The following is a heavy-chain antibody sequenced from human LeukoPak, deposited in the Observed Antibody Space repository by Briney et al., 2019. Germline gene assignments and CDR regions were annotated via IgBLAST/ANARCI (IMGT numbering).Heavy chain of an antibody. CDR3: ARDPAPDYYDSGVDI. V-gene: IGHV4-39*02. CDR2: IYYSGST. Sequence: PSETLSLTCTVSGGSISSSSYYWGWIRQPPGKGLEWIGSIYYSGSTYYNPSLKSRVTISVDTSKNQFSLKLSSVTAADTAVYYCARDPAPDYYDSGVDIWGQGTMVTVSS. J-gene: IGHJ3*02. D-gene: IGHD3-22*01. CDR1: GGSISSSSYY.